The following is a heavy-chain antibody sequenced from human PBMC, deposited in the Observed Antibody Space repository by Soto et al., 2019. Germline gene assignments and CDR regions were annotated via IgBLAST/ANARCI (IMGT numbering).Heavy chain of an antibody. Sequence: QVQLQESGPGLVKPSQTLSLTCTVSGGSISSGDYYWSWIRQPPGKGLEWIGYIYHSGSTHYNPSPKSRVTISLATSKNHFAPRLNAVTAAARAVYYCARDPGYGAYPPRYWGQGALVTVSS. V-gene: IGHV4-30-4*01. D-gene: IGHD4-17*01. CDR2: IYHSGST. CDR1: GGSISSGDYY. J-gene: IGHJ1*01. CDR3: ARDPGYGAYPPRY.